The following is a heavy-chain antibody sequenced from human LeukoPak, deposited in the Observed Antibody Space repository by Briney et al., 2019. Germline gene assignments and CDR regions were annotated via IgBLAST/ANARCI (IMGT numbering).Heavy chain of an antibody. D-gene: IGHD5-12*01. CDR2: IKQDGSEK. CDR1: GFTFSSYW. Sequence: PGGSLRLSCAASGFTFSSYWMRWVRQAPGKGLEWVANIKQDGSEKYYVDSVKGRFTISRDNAKNSLYLQMNSLRAEDTAVYYCARGGLRSRGLNAFDIWGQGTMVTVSS. J-gene: IGHJ3*02. CDR3: ARGGLRSRGLNAFDI. V-gene: IGHV3-7*01.